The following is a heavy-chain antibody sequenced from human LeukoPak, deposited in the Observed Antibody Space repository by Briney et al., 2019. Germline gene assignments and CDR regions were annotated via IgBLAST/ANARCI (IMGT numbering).Heavy chain of an antibody. CDR3: ARKHSVAGYFDY. CDR1: GFTFSSYT. V-gene: IGHV3-30*04. D-gene: IGHD6-19*01. CDR2: FPHDGSK. J-gene: IGHJ4*02. Sequence: GGPVRLSCAASGFTFSSYTLHWVRQAPGKGLEWVAVFPHDGSKYYGDSVKGRFTISRDNSKNTLYLQINSLRADDTAVYYCARKHSVAGYFDYWGQGTLVSASS.